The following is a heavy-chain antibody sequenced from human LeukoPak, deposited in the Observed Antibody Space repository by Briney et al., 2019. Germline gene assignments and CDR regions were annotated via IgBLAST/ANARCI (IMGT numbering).Heavy chain of an antibody. Sequence: SETLSLTCAVYGGSFSGYYWSWIRQPPGKGLEWIGEINHSGSTYYNPSLKSRVTISVDTSKNQFSLKLSSVTAADTAVYYCARVAVKEGWYYYYYMDVWGKGTTVTVSS. CDR3: ARVAVKEGWYYYYYMDV. J-gene: IGHJ6*03. CDR1: GGSFSGYY. CDR2: INHSGST. D-gene: IGHD2-21*01. V-gene: IGHV4-34*01.